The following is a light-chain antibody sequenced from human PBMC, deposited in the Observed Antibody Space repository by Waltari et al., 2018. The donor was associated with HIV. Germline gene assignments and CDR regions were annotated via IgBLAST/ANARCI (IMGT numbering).Light chain of an antibody. V-gene: IGKV3-15*01. Sequence: EILMTQSPATLSVSPGERATLSCRASQSINNNLAWYQQKPGQAPSLLIYGASTGAPGIPARFSGSGSGTEFTLTISSLQSEDFAVYYCQQYNNWPGITFGPGTKVDIK. CDR1: QSINNN. CDR3: QQYNNWPGIT. J-gene: IGKJ3*01. CDR2: GAS.